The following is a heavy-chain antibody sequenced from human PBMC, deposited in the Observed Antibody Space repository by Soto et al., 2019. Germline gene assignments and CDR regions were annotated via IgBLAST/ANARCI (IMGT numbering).Heavy chain of an antibody. D-gene: IGHD5-18*01. CDR3: ARSVPGYSYGQD. Sequence: GGSLRLSCAASGFTFSSYDMHWVRQAAGKGLEWVSAIGTAGDTYYPGSVKGRFTISRENAKNSLYLQMNSLRAGDTAVYYCARSVPGYSYGQDWGQGTLVTVS. CDR1: GFTFSSYD. CDR2: IGTAGDT. J-gene: IGHJ4*02. V-gene: IGHV3-13*01.